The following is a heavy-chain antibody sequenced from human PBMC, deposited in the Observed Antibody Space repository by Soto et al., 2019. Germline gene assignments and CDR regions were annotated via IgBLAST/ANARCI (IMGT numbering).Heavy chain of an antibody. Sequence: SETLSLTCTVSGGSISSSSYYWGWIRQPPGKGLEWIGSIYYSGSTYYNPSLKSRVTISVDTSKNQFSLKLSSVTAADTAVYDCASHDFWSGYWHYYYGMDVWGQGTTVTVSS. V-gene: IGHV4-39*01. CDR2: IYYSGST. D-gene: IGHD3-3*01. J-gene: IGHJ6*02. CDR3: ASHDFWSGYWHYYYGMDV. CDR1: GGSISSSSYY.